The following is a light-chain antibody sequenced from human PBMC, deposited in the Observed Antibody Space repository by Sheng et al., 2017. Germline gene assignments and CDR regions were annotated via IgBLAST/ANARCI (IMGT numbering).Light chain of an antibody. V-gene: IGKV1-12*01. J-gene: IGKJ4*01. CDR3: QQTNSFPLT. Sequence: DLQMTQSPSSVSASVGDRVTITCRASQGIRTWLAWYQHKPGKVPRLLIYGASSLQTGVPTRFSGSGSGTDFTLTISSLQPEDFATYYCQQTNSFPLTFGGGTEGGDQT. CDR2: GAS. CDR1: QGIRTW.